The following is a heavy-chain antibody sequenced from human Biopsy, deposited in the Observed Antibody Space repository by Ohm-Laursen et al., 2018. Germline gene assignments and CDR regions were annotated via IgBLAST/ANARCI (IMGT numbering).Heavy chain of an antibody. Sequence: ASVKVSCNASGYTFTSYDITWVRQASGQGPEWIGWLNPVSGNSNFGQKFRGRVTVASDTSISTAYMELSGLTSDDPATYYCGRAVRNQLLTDPWGQGTLVTVTS. J-gene: IGHJ5*02. CDR1: GYTFTSYD. CDR2: LNPVSGNS. CDR3: GRAVRNQLLTDP. V-gene: IGHV1-8*01. D-gene: IGHD1-7*01.